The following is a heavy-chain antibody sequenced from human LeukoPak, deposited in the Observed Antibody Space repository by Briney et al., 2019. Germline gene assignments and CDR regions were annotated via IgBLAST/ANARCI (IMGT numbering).Heavy chain of an antibody. CDR3: ATRGY. D-gene: IGHD3-10*01. CDR1: GGSISSDY. V-gene: IGHV4-59*08. CDR2: IYNSGSN. Sequence: SETLSLTCTVSGGSISSDYWQWIRQPPGKGLEWIGYIYNSGSNNYNPSLKSRVTISIDTSKDQFSLKLTSVTAADTAVYYCATRGYWGQGTLVTVSS. J-gene: IGHJ4*02.